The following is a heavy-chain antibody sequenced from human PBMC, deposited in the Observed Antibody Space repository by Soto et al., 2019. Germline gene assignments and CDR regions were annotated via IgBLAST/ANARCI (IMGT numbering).Heavy chain of an antibody. CDR3: ARDTRYYYYGMDV. CDR2: IYYSGST. Sequence: SETLSLTCTVSGGSISSYYWSWIRQPPGKGLEWIGYIYYSGSTNYNPSLKSRVTISVDTSNNQFSLKLSSVTAADTAVYYCARDTRYYYYGMDVWGQGTTVTVSS. V-gene: IGHV4-59*01. J-gene: IGHJ6*02. CDR1: GGSISSYY.